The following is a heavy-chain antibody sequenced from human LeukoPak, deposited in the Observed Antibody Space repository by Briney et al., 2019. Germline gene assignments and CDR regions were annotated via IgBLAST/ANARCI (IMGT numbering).Heavy chain of an antibody. CDR1: EFTFSTYS. CDR3: ARDSGLTGG. D-gene: IGHD2-15*01. V-gene: IGHV3-21*01. CDR2: IASGGTIK. Sequence: GGSLRLSCAGSEFTFSTYSMSWVRQSPGKGLEWVSSIASGGTIKNYADSVRGRFTISRDNAKNSLYLQMNSLRAEDTAVYYCARDSGLTGGWGQGTLVTVSS. J-gene: IGHJ4*02.